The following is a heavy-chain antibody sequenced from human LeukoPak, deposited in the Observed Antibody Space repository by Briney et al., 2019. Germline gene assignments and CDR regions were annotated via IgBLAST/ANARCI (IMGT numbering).Heavy chain of an antibody. J-gene: IGHJ4*02. CDR1: GGSFSGYY. V-gene: IGHV4-34*01. D-gene: IGHD6-13*01. Sequence: QPSETLSLTCAVYGGSFSGYYWSWIRQPPGKGLEWIGEINHSGSTNYNPSLKSRVTISVDTSKNQFSLKLSSVTAADTAVYYCARFTGYSSSWSRFDYWGQGTLVTVSS. CDR2: INHSGST. CDR3: ARFTGYSSSWSRFDY.